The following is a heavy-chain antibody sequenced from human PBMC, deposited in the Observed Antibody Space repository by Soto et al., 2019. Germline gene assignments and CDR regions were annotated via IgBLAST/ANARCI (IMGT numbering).Heavy chain of an antibody. J-gene: IGHJ6*02. V-gene: IGHV3-30*04. D-gene: IGHD6-19*01. CDR2: TSYDGRNK. CDR3: ARGVDRRGWDRVPLHGLEV. CDR1: GFTFISYA. Sequence: QVQLVESGGGVVQPGRSLRISCAASGFTFISYAMQWVLQSPGKGLEWVAVTSYDGRNKYHADSVKDRFTISRDNSKDTLYLGNNSLGDGDTAVYYCARGVDRRGWDRVPLHGLEVSGHGTTVTVSS.